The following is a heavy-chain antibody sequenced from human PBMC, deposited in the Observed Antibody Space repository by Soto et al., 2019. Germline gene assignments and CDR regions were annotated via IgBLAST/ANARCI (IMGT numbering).Heavy chain of an antibody. Sequence: EVQLVASGGGLVQPGRSLRLSCTASGFTFGDYAMIWFRQAPRRGLGGGGFITSRRYGGTTESAAPVKGRFSISPDDAKSVAYLKMNSLQTEDTAVYYCTRMPPANYCRSRSCSAFDIWGQGTLVTVSS. J-gene: IGHJ3*02. CDR1: GFTFGDYA. CDR2: ITSRRYGGTT. CDR3: TRMPPANYCRSRSCSAFDI. V-gene: IGHV3-49*03. D-gene: IGHD2-2*01.